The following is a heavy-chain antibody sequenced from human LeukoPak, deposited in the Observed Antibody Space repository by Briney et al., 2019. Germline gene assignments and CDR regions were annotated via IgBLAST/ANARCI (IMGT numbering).Heavy chain of an antibody. Sequence: GGSLRLSCAASGFTFSSYAMHWVRQAPGKGLEWVSGISGSGSGVTTYYADSVKGRFTISRDNSKNTLYLQMNSLRAEDTAVYYCAKDGASGVVFDYWGQGTLVTVSS. CDR2: ISGSGSGVTT. J-gene: IGHJ4*02. V-gene: IGHV3-23*01. D-gene: IGHD3-3*01. CDR3: AKDGASGVVFDY. CDR1: GFTFSSYA.